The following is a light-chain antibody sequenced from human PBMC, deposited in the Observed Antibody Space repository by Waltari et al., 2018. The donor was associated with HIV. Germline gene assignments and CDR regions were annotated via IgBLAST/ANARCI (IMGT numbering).Light chain of an antibody. CDR2: GTS. V-gene: IGKV3-11*01. Sequence: EIVLTQSPATLSVSPGERATLPCRASQSVSSYLAWYQQKPGQAPRLLIDGTSSRATGIPARFSGSGSGTDFTLTISSLEPGDFGVYYCQQRSSWPITFGQGTRLEIK. CDR1: QSVSSY. CDR3: QQRSSWPIT. J-gene: IGKJ5*01.